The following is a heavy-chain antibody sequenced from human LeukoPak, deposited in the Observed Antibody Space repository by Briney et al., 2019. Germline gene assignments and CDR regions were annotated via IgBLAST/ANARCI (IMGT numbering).Heavy chain of an antibody. J-gene: IGHJ4*02. D-gene: IGHD2-2*01. CDR1: GFTFSGYA. V-gene: IGHV3-23*01. CDR3: AKGGYCSSTTCSNTPFDY. CDR2: ISDSGGST. Sequence: GGSLGLSCEASGFTFSGYAMGWVRQAPGKGLEWVSAISDSGGSTYYADSVKGRFTISRDNSKSTLFLQMNSLRADDTAVYYCAKGGYCSSTTCSNTPFDYWGQGTLVTVSP.